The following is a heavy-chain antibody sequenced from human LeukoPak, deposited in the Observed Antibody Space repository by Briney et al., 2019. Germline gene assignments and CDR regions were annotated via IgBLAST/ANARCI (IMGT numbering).Heavy chain of an antibody. V-gene: IGHV4-30-4*01. CDR1: GGSISSGAFY. Sequence: PSETPSLTCTVSGGSISSGAFYWSWIRQPPGKGLEWIGYIHYSGNAYCNPSLMSRVTISVGTSENQVSLKLSSVTAADTAVYFCARGVLEMTTVTFFDYWGQGTLVTVSS. CDR2: IHYSGNA. CDR3: ARGVLEMTTVTFFDY. D-gene: IGHD4-17*01. J-gene: IGHJ4*02.